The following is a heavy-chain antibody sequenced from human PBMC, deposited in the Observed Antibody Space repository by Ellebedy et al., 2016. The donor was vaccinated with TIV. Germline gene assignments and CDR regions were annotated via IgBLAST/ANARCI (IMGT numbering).Heavy chain of an antibody. J-gene: IGHJ2*01. CDR2: FSWNSGSI. CDR1: ELTFDDSG. CDR3: AKEGEFGGGYFDL. D-gene: IGHD3-16*01. V-gene: IGHV3-9*01. Sequence: SLKISCAASELTFDDSGIHWVRQGQGKGLEWVSGFSWNSGSIAYADSVKGRFTVSRDNARNSLYLQMNSLRHEDTAFNYCAKEGEFGGGYFDLWGRGTLVSVSS.